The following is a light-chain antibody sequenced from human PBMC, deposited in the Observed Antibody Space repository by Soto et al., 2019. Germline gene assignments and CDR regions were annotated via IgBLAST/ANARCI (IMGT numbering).Light chain of an antibody. CDR1: QTVSSSY. CDR2: AAS. J-gene: IGKJ1*01. Sequence: EIVLTQSPGTLSLSPGEGATLSCRASQTVSSSYLAWHQQKHGQAPRLLIHAASTRATGIPDRFSGSGSGTDFTLTISRLEPEDFAVYYCQQYANSPQTFGQGTKVDIK. V-gene: IGKV3-20*01. CDR3: QQYANSPQT.